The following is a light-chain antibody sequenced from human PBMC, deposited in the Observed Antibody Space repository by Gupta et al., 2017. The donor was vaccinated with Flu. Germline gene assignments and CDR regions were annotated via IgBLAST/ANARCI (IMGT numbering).Light chain of an antibody. Sequence: GATLSCRASQSVTSGYLAWYQQKPGQAPRVLIYGASSRATGIPDRFSGSGSGTDFTLTISRLEPEDFAVYYCQQYHTSPFTFGPGTKVDIK. CDR1: QSVTSGY. J-gene: IGKJ3*01. CDR2: GAS. V-gene: IGKV3-20*01. CDR3: QQYHTSPFT.